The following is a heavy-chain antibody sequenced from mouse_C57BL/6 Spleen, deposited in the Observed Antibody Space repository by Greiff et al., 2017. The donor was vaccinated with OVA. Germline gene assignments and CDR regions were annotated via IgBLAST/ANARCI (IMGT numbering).Heavy chain of an antibody. D-gene: IGHD2-3*01. CDR3: VRQGYDGYYEEDAMDY. CDR2: IRSKSNNYAT. J-gene: IGHJ4*01. V-gene: IGHV10-1*01. Sequence: EVHLVESGGGLVQPKGSLKLSCAASGFSFNTYAMNWVRQAPGKGLEWVARIRSKSNNYATYYADSVKDRFTISRDDSESMLYLQMNNLKTEDTAMYYCVRQGYDGYYEEDAMDYWGQGTSVTVSS. CDR1: GFSFNTYA.